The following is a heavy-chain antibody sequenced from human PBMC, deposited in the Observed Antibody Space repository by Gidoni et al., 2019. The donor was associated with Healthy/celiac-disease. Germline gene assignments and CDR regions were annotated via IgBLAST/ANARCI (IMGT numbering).Heavy chain of an antibody. CDR1: GYSFTSYW. Sequence: DVQLVQSGAEVTKPGESLRISCKGSGYSFTSYWISWVRQMPGKGLEWMGRIDPSDSYTNYSPSFQGHVTISADKSISTAYLQWSSLKASDTAMYYCARQFHYYDSSGYYLDYWGQGTLVTVSS. J-gene: IGHJ4*02. D-gene: IGHD3-22*01. CDR2: IDPSDSYT. V-gene: IGHV5-10-1*03. CDR3: ARQFHYYDSSGYYLDY.